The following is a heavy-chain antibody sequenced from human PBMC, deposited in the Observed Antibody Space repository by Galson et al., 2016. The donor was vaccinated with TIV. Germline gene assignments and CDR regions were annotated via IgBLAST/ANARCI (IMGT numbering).Heavy chain of an antibody. V-gene: IGHV5-10-1*01. J-gene: IGHJ5*02. D-gene: IGHD3-10*01. Sequence: QSGAEVKKPGESLRISCKGSGYSFTRYWINWVRQMPGKGLEWIGRIDPSDSYTNYSPSFQGHVTISVDKSVDTAYLRWSSLKASDTAIYYCARGVSSGSAWLDPWGQGTLVSVSS. CDR3: ARGVSSGSAWLDP. CDR1: GYSFTRYW. CDR2: IDPSDSYT.